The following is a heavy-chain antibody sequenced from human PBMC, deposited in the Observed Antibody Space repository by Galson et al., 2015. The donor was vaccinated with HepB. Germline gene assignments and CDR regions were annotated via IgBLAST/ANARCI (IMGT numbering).Heavy chain of an antibody. CDR2: IYWDDDK. D-gene: IGHD2-2*01. Sequence: PALVKPTQTLTLTCTFSGFSLTASPVGVGWIRQPPGEALEWLAVIYWDDDKRYNPNLKTRLAITKDTSKNQVVLTMTNMDPVDTATYFCAHRLDYAGGWDTGYLDPWGQGTLVTVSS. V-gene: IGHV2-5*02. CDR3: AHRLDYAGGWDTGYLDP. CDR1: GFSLTASPVG. J-gene: IGHJ5*02.